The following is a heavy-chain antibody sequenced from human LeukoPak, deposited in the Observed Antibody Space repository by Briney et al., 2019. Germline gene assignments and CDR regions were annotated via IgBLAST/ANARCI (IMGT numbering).Heavy chain of an antibody. CDR3: ATGDGYNSRLDY. Sequence: GASLRLSCAASAFTFSSYAMSWVRQAPGKGLEWVSTISGSGGSTYYADSVKGRFTISRDNSKNTLYLQMNSLRAEDTAVYYCATGDGYNSRLDYWGQGTLVTVSS. CDR1: AFTFSSYA. D-gene: IGHD5-24*01. V-gene: IGHV3-23*01. CDR2: ISGSGGST. J-gene: IGHJ4*02.